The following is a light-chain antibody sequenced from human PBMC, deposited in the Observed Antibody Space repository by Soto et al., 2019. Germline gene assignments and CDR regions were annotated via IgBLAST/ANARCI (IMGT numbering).Light chain of an antibody. CDR1: QSVSSSY. J-gene: IGKJ1*01. Sequence: ELVLTQSPGTLSLSPGERATLSCRASQSVSSSYLAWYQQKPGQAPRLLIYGASSRDTGIPDRFSGSGSGTDSTLTISRLEPEDFAVYYCQQYCSSPWTFGQGTKVDIE. V-gene: IGKV3-20*01. CDR2: GAS. CDR3: QQYCSSPWT.